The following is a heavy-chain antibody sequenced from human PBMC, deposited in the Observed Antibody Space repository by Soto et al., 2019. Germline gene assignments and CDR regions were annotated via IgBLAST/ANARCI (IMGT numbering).Heavy chain of an antibody. Sequence: SETLSLTCTVSGDPISNGAYYWTWIRQYPGKGPEWIGYIYHSGSTYYKPSLKSRVSFSVDTSKNQFSLKLSSVTAADTAVYYCARIKGGAAGNFDYWGQGTLVTVSS. D-gene: IGHD6-13*01. CDR2: IYHSGST. CDR1: GDPISNGAYY. V-gene: IGHV4-31*03. J-gene: IGHJ4*02. CDR3: ARIKGGAAGNFDY.